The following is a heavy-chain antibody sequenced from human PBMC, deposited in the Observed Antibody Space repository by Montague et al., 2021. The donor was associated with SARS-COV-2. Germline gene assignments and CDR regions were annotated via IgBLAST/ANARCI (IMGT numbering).Heavy chain of an antibody. J-gene: IGHJ3*02. CDR3: ASPTYYYDSSGSDAFDI. V-gene: IGHV4-39*01. D-gene: IGHD3-22*01. CDR2: IYDSGNT. CDR1: GGSISSSSYY. Sequence: SETLSLTCTVSGGSISSSSYYWGWIRQPPGKGLEWIGSIYDSGNTYYNPSLKSRVTISVDTSKNQFSLKLSSVTAADTAVYYCASPTYYYDSSGSDAFDIWGQGTMVTVSS.